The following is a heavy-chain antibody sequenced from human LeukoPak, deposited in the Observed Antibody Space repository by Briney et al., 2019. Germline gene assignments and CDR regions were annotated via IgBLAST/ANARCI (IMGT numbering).Heavy chain of an antibody. V-gene: IGHV4-4*02. J-gene: IGHJ5*02. CDR1: GGSISSSNW. CDR2: IYHSGST. Sequence: SETLSLTCAVSGGSISSSNWWSWVRQPPGKGLEWIGEIYHSGSTNYNPSLKSRVTMSVDKSKNQFSLKLSSVTAADTAVYYCARDSSPFTMVRGVMMGWFDPWGQGTLVTVSS. D-gene: IGHD3-10*01. CDR3: ARDSSPFTMVRGVMMGWFDP.